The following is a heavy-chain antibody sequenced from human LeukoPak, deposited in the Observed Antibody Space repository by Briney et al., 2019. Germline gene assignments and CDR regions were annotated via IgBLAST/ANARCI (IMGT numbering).Heavy chain of an antibody. Sequence: GSLRLSCAASGFTVSSNYMSWVRQAPGKGLEWVSVIYSGGSTYYADSVKGRFTISRDNSKNTLYLQMNSLRAEDTAVYYCARVKYGDARYGFPAPFDYWGQGTLVTVSS. D-gene: IGHD4-17*01. V-gene: IGHV3-53*01. J-gene: IGHJ4*02. CDR3: ARVKYGDARYGFPAPFDY. CDR1: GFTVSSNY. CDR2: IYSGGST.